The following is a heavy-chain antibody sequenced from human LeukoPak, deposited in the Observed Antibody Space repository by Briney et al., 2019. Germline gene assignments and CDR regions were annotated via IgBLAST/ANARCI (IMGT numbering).Heavy chain of an antibody. D-gene: IGHD4-11*01. CDR2: VSYEGSSE. J-gene: IGHJ4*02. CDR3: ATNLLHDYNGS. Sequence: GGSLRLSCAASGFTFSIYTMNWVRQAPGKGLEWVALVSYEGSSERYADSVKGRFTISRDNSKNVLYLQMNSLRVEDTAVYYYATNLLHDYNGSWGQGTLVTVSS. CDR1: GFTFSIYT. V-gene: IGHV3-30*03.